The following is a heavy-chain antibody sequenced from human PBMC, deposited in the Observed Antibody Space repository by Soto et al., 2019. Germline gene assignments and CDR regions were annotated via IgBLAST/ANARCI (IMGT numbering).Heavy chain of an antibody. J-gene: IGHJ2*01. V-gene: IGHV4-59*01. CDR3: SRFHWYFDL. CDR2: IYYRGST. CDR1: GGSISSYY. Sequence: QVQLQESGPGLVKPSETLSLTCPVSGGSISSYYWSWIRQPPGKGLEWIGYIYYRGSTNYNTSLKSRVPISVDTSKNQFSLKLSSVTAADTAMYYCSRFHWYFDLWGRGTLVTVSS.